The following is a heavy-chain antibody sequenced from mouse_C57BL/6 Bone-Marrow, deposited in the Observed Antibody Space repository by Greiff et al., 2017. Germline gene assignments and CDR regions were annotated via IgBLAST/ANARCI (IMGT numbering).Heavy chain of an antibody. CDR3: AITTVPYWYFDV. CDR1: GFTFSDYG. Sequence: EVKLVESGGGLVKPGGSLKLSCAASGFTFSDYGMHWVRQAPEKGLEWVAYISSGSSTIYYADTVKGRVTISRDNAKNTLFLQMTSLRSEDTAMYYCAITTVPYWYFDVWGTGTTVTVSS. CDR2: ISSGSSTI. D-gene: IGHD1-1*01. V-gene: IGHV5-17*01. J-gene: IGHJ1*03.